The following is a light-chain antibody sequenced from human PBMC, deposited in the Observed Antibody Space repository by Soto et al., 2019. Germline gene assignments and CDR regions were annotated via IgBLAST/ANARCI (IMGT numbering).Light chain of an antibody. Sequence: DIQMTQSPSTLSASVGDRVTITCRASQSISSWLAWYQQKPGKAPKLLIYKASSLESGVPSRFSGSGSGTEFTLTISSLHPDDFATYYCQQYNSYRTFGQGTEV. V-gene: IGKV1-5*03. CDR2: KAS. CDR3: QQYNSYRT. J-gene: IGKJ1*01. CDR1: QSISSW.